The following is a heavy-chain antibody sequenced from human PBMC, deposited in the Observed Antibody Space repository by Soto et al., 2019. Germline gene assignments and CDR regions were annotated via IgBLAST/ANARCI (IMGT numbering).Heavy chain of an antibody. J-gene: IGHJ4*02. Sequence: GSLRLSCAASGFSFSSYAMHWVRQAPGKGLEWVAVISYDGSNRHYADSVKGRFTISRDNSKNTLSLQMNSLSAEDTAVYYCASNYCSSTSCSHFDHWGQGTLVTVSS. D-gene: IGHD2-2*01. CDR2: ISYDGSNR. V-gene: IGHV3-30-3*01. CDR1: GFSFSSYA. CDR3: ASNYCSSTSCSHFDH.